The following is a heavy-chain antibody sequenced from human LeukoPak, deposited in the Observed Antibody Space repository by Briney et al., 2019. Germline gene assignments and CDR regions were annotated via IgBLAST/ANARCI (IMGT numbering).Heavy chain of an antibody. J-gene: IGHJ6*03. CDR1: GYTFTGYY. Sequence: ASVTVSCKASGYTFTGYYMHWVRQAPGQGLEWMGWINPNSGGTNYAQKFQGRVTMTRDTSISTAYMELSRLRSDDTAVYYCARVSGWYRFYYMGVWGKGTTVTVSS. CDR2: INPNSGGT. CDR3: ARVSGWYRFYYMGV. D-gene: IGHD6-19*01. V-gene: IGHV1-2*02.